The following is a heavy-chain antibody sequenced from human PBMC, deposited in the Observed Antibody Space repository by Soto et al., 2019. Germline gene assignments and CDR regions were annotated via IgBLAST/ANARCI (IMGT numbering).Heavy chain of an antibody. D-gene: IGHD5-12*01. J-gene: IGHJ4*02. CDR1: GGSVSSYY. CDR3: ARQEYSGYGYVDY. Sequence: QVQLQESGPGLVKPSETLSLTCTVSGGSVSSYYWSWIRQPPGKGLERIGYISYSGSTNYNPSLKSRVTISIDTSKNQFSLKVSSVTAADTAVYYCARQEYSGYGYVDYWGQGTLVTVSS. CDR2: ISYSGST. V-gene: IGHV4-59*08.